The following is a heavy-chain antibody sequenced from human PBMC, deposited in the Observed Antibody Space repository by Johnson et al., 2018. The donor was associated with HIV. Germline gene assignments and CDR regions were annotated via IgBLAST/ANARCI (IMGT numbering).Heavy chain of an antibody. V-gene: IGHV3-74*01. Sequence: VQLVESGGGLVQPGGSLRLSCGASGFTFSDHWMQWVRQAPGKGLVWVSRINGDGSRLTYADSVKGRFTIARDNAKNTLYLELKSLRSEATAVYYCARTSCNGARCLGYDPFDVWGQGTLVTVSS. CDR2: INGDGSRL. CDR1: GFTFSDHW. J-gene: IGHJ3*01. D-gene: IGHD2-8*01. CDR3: ARTSCNGARCLGYDPFDV.